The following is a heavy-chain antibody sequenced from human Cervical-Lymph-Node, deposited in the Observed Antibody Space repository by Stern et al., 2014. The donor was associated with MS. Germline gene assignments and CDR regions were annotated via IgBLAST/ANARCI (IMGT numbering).Heavy chain of an antibody. Sequence: QVQLVQSGAEVKKPGASVKVSCKASGYTFTNNALHWVRQAPGQRLEWMGWVITGNGNTKISQKLQGRVTISRDTSANTDYIAVSSVRSEDTAVYYCARGFDGTFDFWGQGTMVAVSS. CDR2: VITGNGNT. V-gene: IGHV1-3*04. D-gene: IGHD3-22*01. CDR1: GYTFTNNA. J-gene: IGHJ3*01. CDR3: ARGFDGTFDF.